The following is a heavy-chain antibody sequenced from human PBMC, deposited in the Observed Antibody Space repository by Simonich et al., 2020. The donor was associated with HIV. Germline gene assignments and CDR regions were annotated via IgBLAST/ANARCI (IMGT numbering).Heavy chain of an antibody. J-gene: IGHJ4*02. Sequence: EVQLVESGGGLVQPGGSLRLSCAASGFTFSSYWMSWVRQAPGKGLEWVANIKQNGSEKYYVDSGKGRFTISRDNAKNSLYLQMNSLRAEDTAVYYCRIPVAGTSDYWGQGTLVTVSS. CDR3: RIPVAGTSDY. CDR2: IKQNGSEK. CDR1: GFTFSSYW. V-gene: IGHV3-7*01. D-gene: IGHD6-19*01.